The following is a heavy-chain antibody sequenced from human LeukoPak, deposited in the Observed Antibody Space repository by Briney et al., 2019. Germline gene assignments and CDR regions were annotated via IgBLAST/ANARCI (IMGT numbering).Heavy chain of an antibody. V-gene: IGHV4-59*01. Sequence: PSETLSLTCTVAGGSISNYFWSWIRQPPGKGLEWVGHVFYNGSTNYNPSLKSRVTMSLDTSKNQLSLKLSSVTAADTAVYYCARDRVMGDVLNWFDPWGQGTLVTVSS. CDR2: VFYNGST. D-gene: IGHD3-16*01. CDR1: GGSISNYF. CDR3: ARDRVMGDVLNWFDP. J-gene: IGHJ5*02.